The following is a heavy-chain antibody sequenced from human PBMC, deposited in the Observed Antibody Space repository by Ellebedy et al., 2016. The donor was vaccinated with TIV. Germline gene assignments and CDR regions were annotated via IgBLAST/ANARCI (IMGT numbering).Heavy chain of an antibody. V-gene: IGHV4-59*12. CDR2: IYYSGST. CDR3: ARDLLWFGERGGFDP. CDR1: GGSISSYY. D-gene: IGHD3-10*01. Sequence: MPSETLSLTCTVSGGSISSYYWSWIRQPPGKGLEWIGYIYYSGSTNYNPSLKSRVTISVDRSKNQFSLKLSSVTAADTAVYYCARDLLWFGERGGFDPWGQGTLVTVSS. J-gene: IGHJ5*02.